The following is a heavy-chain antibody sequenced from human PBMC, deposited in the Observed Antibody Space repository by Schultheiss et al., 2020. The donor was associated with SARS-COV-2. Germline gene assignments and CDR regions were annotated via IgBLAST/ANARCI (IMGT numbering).Heavy chain of an antibody. CDR2: IWYDGSNK. CDR1: GFTFSSYG. V-gene: IGHV3-33*08. J-gene: IGHJ3*02. CDR3: ARVLRGSAFDI. D-gene: IGHD3-16*01. Sequence: GESLKISCAASGFTFSSYGMHWVRQAPGKGLEWVAVIWYDGSNKYYADSVKGRFTISRDNSKNTLYLQMNSLRAEDTAVYYCARVLRGSAFDIWGQGTMVTVSS.